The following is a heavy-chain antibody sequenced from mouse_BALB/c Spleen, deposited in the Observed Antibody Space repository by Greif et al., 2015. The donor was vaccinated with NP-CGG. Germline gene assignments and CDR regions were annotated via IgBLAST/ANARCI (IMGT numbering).Heavy chain of an antibody. Sequence: EVKLMESGPELVKPGASVKIPCKASGYTFTDYNMDWVKQSHGKSLEWIGDINPNNGGTIYNQKFKGKATLTVDKSSSTAYMELRSLTSEDTAVYYCARSGNYDYAMDYWGQGTSVTVSS. CDR2: INPNNGGT. D-gene: IGHD2-1*01. CDR3: ARSGNYDYAMDY. CDR1: GYTFTDYN. V-gene: IGHV1-18*01. J-gene: IGHJ4*01.